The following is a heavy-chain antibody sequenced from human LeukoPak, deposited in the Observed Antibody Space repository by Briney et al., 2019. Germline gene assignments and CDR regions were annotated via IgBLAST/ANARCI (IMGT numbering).Heavy chain of an antibody. J-gene: IGHJ4*02. CDR1: GGPFSDNY. V-gene: IGHV4-31*11. CDR2: IYYSGST. D-gene: IGHD3-3*01. Sequence: SETLSLTCAVYGGPFSDNYWSWIRQHPGKGLEWIGYIYYSGSTYYNPSLKSRVTISVDTSKNQFSLKLSSVTAADTAVYYCATQNTIFGVVKDGYYFDYWGQGTLVTVSS. CDR3: ATQNTIFGVVKDGYYFDY.